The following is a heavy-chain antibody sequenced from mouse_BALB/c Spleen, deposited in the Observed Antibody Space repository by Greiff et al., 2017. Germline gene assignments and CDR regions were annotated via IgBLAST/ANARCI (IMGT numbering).Heavy chain of an antibody. CDR1: GYAFSSYW. CDR3: AKDGYNGYAMDY. J-gene: IGHJ4*01. CDR2: IYPGDGDT. Sequence: QVQLKQSGAELVRPGSSVKISCKASGYAFSSYWMNWVKQRPGQGLEWIGQIYPGDGDTNYNGKFKGKATLTADKSSSTAYMQLSSLTSEDSAVYFCAKDGYNGYAMDYWGQGTSVTVSS. V-gene: IGHV1-80*01. D-gene: IGHD2-3*01.